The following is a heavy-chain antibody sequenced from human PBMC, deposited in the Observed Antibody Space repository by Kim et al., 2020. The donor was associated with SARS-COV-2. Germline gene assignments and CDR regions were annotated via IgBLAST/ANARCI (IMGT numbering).Heavy chain of an antibody. J-gene: IGHJ3*02. D-gene: IGHD2-8*01. CDR3: ARGGYIVLMVYTSDAVDI. V-gene: IGHV3-74*01. CDR1: GFTFSSYW. Sequence: GGSLRLSCAASGFTFSSYWMHWVRQAPGKGLVWVSRINSDGSSTSYADSVKGRFTISRDNAKNTLYLQMNSLRAEDTAVYYCARGGYIVLMVYTSDAVDIWGDGTMVTVSS. CDR2: INSDGSST.